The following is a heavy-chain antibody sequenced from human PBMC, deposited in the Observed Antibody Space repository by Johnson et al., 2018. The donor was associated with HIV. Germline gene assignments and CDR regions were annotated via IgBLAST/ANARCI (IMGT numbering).Heavy chain of an antibody. Sequence: QVQLVESGGGVVQPGKSLTLSCVGSGLSFSNFGIHWVRQAPGKGLEWVSVLHSGGSTSYADSVKGRFTISRDNAKNSLYLQMNSMRAEDTALYYCARWIRYCGGDCYDVFDIWGQGTKVTVSS. D-gene: IGHD2-21*02. CDR2: LHSGGST. J-gene: IGHJ3*02. CDR3: ARWIRYCGGDCYDVFDI. CDR1: GLSFSNFG. V-gene: IGHV3-NL1*01.